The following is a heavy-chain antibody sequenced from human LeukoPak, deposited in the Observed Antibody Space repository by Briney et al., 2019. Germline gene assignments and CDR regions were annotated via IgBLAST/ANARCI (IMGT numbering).Heavy chain of an antibody. Sequence: GESLKISCKASGYSFTSFWIGWVRQMPGKGLEWVGIIHPGGSETRYSPSFQGQVTILADKSINTAYLQWSSLKASDTAMYYCARKTPGGPIDYWGQGTLVTVSA. J-gene: IGHJ4*02. CDR1: GYSFTSFW. V-gene: IGHV5-51*01. CDR3: ARKTPGGPIDY. D-gene: IGHD3-16*01. CDR2: IHPGGSET.